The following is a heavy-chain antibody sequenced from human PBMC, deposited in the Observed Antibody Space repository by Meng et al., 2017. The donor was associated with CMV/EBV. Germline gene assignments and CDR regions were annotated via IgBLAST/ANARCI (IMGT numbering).Heavy chain of an antibody. J-gene: IGHJ4*02. CDR1: GYTLTSYD. V-gene: IGHV1-46*01. Sequence: LGESGADVTKPGAPVKVSRKTSGYTLTSYDMHWGRQAAGQGLEWMGIINPSGGSTSYAQKFQGRVTMTRDTSTSTVYMELSSLRSEDTAVYYCARHGDTAMVVGIDYWGQGTLVTVSS. CDR2: INPSGGST. D-gene: IGHD5-18*01. CDR3: ARHGDTAMVVGIDY.